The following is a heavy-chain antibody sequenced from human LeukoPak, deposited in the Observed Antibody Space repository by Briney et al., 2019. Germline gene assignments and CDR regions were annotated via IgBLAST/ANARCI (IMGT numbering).Heavy chain of an antibody. CDR3: AKPIGGGLAVTADWFHP. D-gene: IGHD6-19*01. CDR2: INANSGTT. V-gene: IGHV3-23*01. Sequence: GGSLRLSCTASGFAFSVYAMSWLRQPPGKGLEWVSTINANSGTTSYAASVRGRFTISRDNSKNTPYLQLNTLRADDTATYYCAKPIGGGLAVTADWFHPRGQGTLVVVSS. J-gene: IGHJ5*01. CDR1: GFAFSVYA.